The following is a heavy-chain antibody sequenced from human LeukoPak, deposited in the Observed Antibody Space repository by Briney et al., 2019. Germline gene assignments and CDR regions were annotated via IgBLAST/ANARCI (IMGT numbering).Heavy chain of an antibody. CDR2: INHSGST. D-gene: IGHD5-24*01. Sequence: TSETLSLTCAVYGGSFSGYYWSWIRQPPGKGLEWIGEINHSGSTNYNPSLKSRVTISVDTSKNQFSLKLSSVTAADTAVYYCARGRRWLQLNYWGQGTLVTVSS. J-gene: IGHJ4*02. CDR3: ARGRRWLQLNY. CDR1: GGSFSGYY. V-gene: IGHV4-34*01.